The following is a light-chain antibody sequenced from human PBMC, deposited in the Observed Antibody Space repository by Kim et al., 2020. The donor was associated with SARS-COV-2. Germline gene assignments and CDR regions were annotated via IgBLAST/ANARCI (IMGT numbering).Light chain of an antibody. CDR2: RAS. CDR3: HQFGRSPWT. CDR1: QSVSSSY. V-gene: IGKV3-20*01. Sequence: SPGEIATLSCRASQSVSSSYLAWFQQKPGQAPRLLIYRASDRAPGIPDRFSGGASGTDLTLTISRLEPEDFAVYYCHQFGRSPWTFGQGTKVDIK. J-gene: IGKJ1*01.